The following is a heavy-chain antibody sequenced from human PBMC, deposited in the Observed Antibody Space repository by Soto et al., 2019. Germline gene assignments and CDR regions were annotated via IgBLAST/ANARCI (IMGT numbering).Heavy chain of an antibody. J-gene: IGHJ4*02. CDR3: AREAQGRGYSYAYEY. CDR2: IYYSGST. CDR1: RGSISSGDHY. D-gene: IGHD5-18*01. V-gene: IGHV4-30-4*01. Sequence: SETLSLPCTVCRGSISSGDHYWIWIRQPPGKGLEWIGYIYYSGSTYYNPSLKSRVTISVDTSKNQFSLKMSSVNAADTAVYYCAREAQGRGYSYAYEYWGQGTLVTVSS.